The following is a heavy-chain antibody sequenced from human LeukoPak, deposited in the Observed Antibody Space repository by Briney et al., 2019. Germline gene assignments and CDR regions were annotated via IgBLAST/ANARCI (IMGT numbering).Heavy chain of an antibody. CDR2: ISSSSSYI. CDR1: GFTFSSYS. CDR3: ETKISITMVRGLADAFDI. J-gene: IGHJ3*02. Sequence: PGGSLRLSCAASGFTFSSYSMNWVRQAPGKGLEWVSSISSSSSYIYYADSVKGRFTISRDNAKNSLYLQMNSLRAEDTAVYYCETKISITMVRGLADAFDIWSQGTMVTVSS. D-gene: IGHD3-10*01. V-gene: IGHV3-21*01.